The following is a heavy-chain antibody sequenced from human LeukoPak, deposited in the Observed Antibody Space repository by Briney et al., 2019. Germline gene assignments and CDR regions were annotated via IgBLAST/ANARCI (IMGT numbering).Heavy chain of an antibody. Sequence: GGSLRLSCAASGFTISSYAMHWVRQAPGKGLEGVAVISYDGRNKYYADSVKGRFTISRDNSKNTLYLQMNSLRAEDTAVYYCARDLEVVVTAILDYWGQGTLVTVSS. J-gene: IGHJ4*02. CDR3: ARDLEVVVTAILDY. V-gene: IGHV3-30*04. D-gene: IGHD2-21*02. CDR1: GFTISSYA. CDR2: ISYDGRNK.